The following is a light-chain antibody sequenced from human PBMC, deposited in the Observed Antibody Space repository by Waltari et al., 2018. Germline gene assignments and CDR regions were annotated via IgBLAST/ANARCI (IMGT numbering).Light chain of an antibody. CDR1: QSVSRF. V-gene: IGKV3-20*01. Sequence: IVLTQSPGTLSLSPGERGTLSCRASQSVSRFLAWYQQQPGQAPRLLIYGASTRATGIPDRFSGSGSGTDFSLTISRLEPEDFAVYYCQKYDRLPATFGQGTKVEIK. CDR3: QKYDRLPAT. J-gene: IGKJ1*01. CDR2: GAS.